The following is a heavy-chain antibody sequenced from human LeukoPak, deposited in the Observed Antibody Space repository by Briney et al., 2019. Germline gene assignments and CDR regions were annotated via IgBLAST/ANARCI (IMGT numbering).Heavy chain of an antibody. CDR1: GFTFSSYG. CDR3: AKDPFVGGHLLGGCVY. D-gene: IGHD2-15*01. J-gene: IGHJ4*02. V-gene: IGHV3-30*18. CDR2: ISYDGSNK. Sequence: PGGSLRLSCAASGFTFSSYGMHWVRQAPGKGLEWVAVISYDGSNKYYADSVKGRFTISRDNSKNTLYLQVNSLRAEDTAVYYCAKDPFVGGHLLGGCVYWGQGTLVTVSS.